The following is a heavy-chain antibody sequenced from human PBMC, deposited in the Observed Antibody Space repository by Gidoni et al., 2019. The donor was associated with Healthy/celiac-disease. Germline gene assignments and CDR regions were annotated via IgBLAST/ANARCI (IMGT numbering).Heavy chain of an antibody. J-gene: IGHJ4*02. V-gene: IGHV1-46*01. CDR3: ARAVSVGATISLGY. D-gene: IGHD1-26*01. Sequence: QVQLVQSGAAVTKPGASLKFSCKASGYPFTSYYMHWVRQAPGQGLEWMGIIKPSGGSTSYAQKFQGRVTMTRDTSTSTVYMELSSLRSEDTAVYYCARAVSVGATISLGYWGQGTLVTVSS. CDR2: IKPSGGST. CDR1: GYPFTSYY.